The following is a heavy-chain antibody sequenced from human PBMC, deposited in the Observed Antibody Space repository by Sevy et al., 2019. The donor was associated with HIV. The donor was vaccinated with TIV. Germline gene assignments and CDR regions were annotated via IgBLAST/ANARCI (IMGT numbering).Heavy chain of an antibody. CDR3: AKGGQWLVRDWFDP. CDR2: ISYDGSNK. Sequence: GGSLRLSCAASGFTFSSYGMHWVRQAPGKGLDWVTVISYDGSNKYYADSVKSQFTISRDNSKNTLYLQMNSLRVEDTAVYYCAKGGQWLVRDWFDPWGQGTLVTVSS. V-gene: IGHV3-30*18. D-gene: IGHD6-19*01. CDR1: GFTFSSYG. J-gene: IGHJ5*02.